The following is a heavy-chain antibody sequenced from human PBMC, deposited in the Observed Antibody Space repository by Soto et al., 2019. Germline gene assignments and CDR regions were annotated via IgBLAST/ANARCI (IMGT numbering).Heavy chain of an antibody. J-gene: IGHJ6*02. CDR2: IRSSASTI. CDR1: GFTFSDYY. D-gene: IGHD4-17*01. Sequence: QVQLVESGGGLVKPGGSLRLSCAASGFTFSDYYISWIRQAPGKGLEWVSYIRSSASTIYYADSVRGRLTISRDNAKNSLYLQMNSLRAEETAVYYCASPTVTPHYGMDVWGQGTTVTVSS. CDR3: ASPTVTPHYGMDV. V-gene: IGHV3-11*01.